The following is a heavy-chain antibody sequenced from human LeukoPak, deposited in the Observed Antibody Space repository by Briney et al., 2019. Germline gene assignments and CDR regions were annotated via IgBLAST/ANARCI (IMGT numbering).Heavy chain of an antibody. CDR1: GFAFSSYA. CDR2: ISGSGGST. J-gene: IGHJ4*02. V-gene: IGHV3-23*01. Sequence: PGGSLRLSCAASGFAFSSYAMSWVRQAPGKGLEWVSAISGSGGSTYYADSVKGRFTISRDNSKNTLYLQMNSLRAEDTAVYYCAVLWFGELLTPDWGQGTLVTVSS. D-gene: IGHD3-10*01. CDR3: AVLWFGELLTPD.